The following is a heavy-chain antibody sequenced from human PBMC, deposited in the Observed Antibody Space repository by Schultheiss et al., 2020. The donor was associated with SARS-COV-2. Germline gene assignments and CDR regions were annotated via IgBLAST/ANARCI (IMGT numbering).Heavy chain of an antibody. CDR2: ISWNSGSI. CDR1: GFTFDDYA. CDR3: AKDMQYYYGSGSMGMDY. J-gene: IGHJ4*02. V-gene: IGHV3-9*01. Sequence: GGSLRLSCAASGFTFDDYAMHWVRQAPGKGLEWVSGISWNSGSIGYADSVKGRFTISRDNAKNSLYLQMNSLRAEDTALYYCAKDMQYYYGSGSMGMDYWGQGTLVTVSS. D-gene: IGHD3-10*01.